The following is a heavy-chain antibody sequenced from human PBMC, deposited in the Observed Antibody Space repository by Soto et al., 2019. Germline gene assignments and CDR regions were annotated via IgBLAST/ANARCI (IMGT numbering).Heavy chain of an antibody. CDR2: IDWDDDK. CDR3: ARINSMVRGVKYGMDV. D-gene: IGHD3-10*01. CDR1: GFSLSTSGMC. V-gene: IGHV2-70*01. Sequence: SGPTLVNPTQTLTLTCTFSGFSLSTSGMCVSWIRQPPGKALEWLALIDWDDDKYYSTSLKTRLTISKDTSKNQVVLTMTNMDPVDTDTYYCARINSMVRGVKYGMDVWGQGTTVTVSS. J-gene: IGHJ6*02.